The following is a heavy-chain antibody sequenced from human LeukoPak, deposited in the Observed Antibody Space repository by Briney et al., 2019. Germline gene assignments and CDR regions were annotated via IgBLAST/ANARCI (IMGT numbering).Heavy chain of an antibody. V-gene: IGHV3-11*01. J-gene: IGHJ4*02. D-gene: IGHD3-10*01. CDR3: ARDRPYYGSRSYYHY. CDR1: GFTFSDYY. CDR2: ISTSGSTI. Sequence: GGSLRLSCAASGFTFSDYYMSWIRQAPGKGLEWVSYISTSGSTINYADSVKGRFTISRDNAKNSLYLQMNSLRAEDTAVYYCARDRPYYGSRSYYHYWGQGTLVTVSS.